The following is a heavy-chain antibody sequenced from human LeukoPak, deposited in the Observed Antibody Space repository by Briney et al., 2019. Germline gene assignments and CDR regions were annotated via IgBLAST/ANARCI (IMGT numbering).Heavy chain of an antibody. Sequence: GGSLRLSCAASGFTFSSYSMNWVRQAPGKGLEWVSYISISSSTIYYADSVKGRFTISRDNAKNSLYLQMNSLRAEDTAVYYCARGNIGYCCSTSCYEGDYWGQGTLVTVSS. J-gene: IGHJ4*02. D-gene: IGHD2-2*01. CDR1: GFTFSSYS. CDR2: ISISSSTI. CDR3: ARGNIGYCCSTSCYEGDY. V-gene: IGHV3-48*01.